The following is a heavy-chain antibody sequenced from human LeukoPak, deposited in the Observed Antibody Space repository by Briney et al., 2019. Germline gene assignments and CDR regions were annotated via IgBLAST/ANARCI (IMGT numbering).Heavy chain of an antibody. CDR2: INHSGST. D-gene: IGHD7-27*01. Sequence: SETLSLTCAVYGGSFSGYYWSWIRQPPGNGLEWIGEINHSGSTNYNPSLKSRVTISVDTSRKQFFLKLSSVTVADTAVYYCARGRSNRDSWGQGTLVTVSS. CDR3: ARGRSNRDS. V-gene: IGHV4-34*01. CDR1: GGSFSGYY. J-gene: IGHJ4*02.